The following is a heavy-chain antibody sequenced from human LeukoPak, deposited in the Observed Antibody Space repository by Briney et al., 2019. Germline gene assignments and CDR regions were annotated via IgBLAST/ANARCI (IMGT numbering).Heavy chain of an antibody. J-gene: IGHJ4*02. V-gene: IGHV4-34*01. Sequence: SETLSLTCAVYGGSFSGYYWSWICQPPGKGLEWIGEINHSGSTNYNPSLKSRVTISVDTSKNQFSPKLSSVTAADAAVYYCAVRIAALVDYWGQGTLVTVSS. CDR2: INHSGST. CDR3: AVRIAALVDY. CDR1: GGSFSGYY. D-gene: IGHD6-6*01.